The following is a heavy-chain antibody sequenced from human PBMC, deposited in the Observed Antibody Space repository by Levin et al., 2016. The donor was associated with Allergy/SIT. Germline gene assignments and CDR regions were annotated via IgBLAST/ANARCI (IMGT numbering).Heavy chain of an antibody. Sequence: SVKVSCKASGFTFTSSAMQWVRQARGQRLEWIGWIVVGSGNTNYAQKFQERVTITRDMSTSTAYMELSSLRSEDTAVYYCAAAPHKWELPAYWGQGTLVTVSS. J-gene: IGHJ4*02. CDR3: AAAPHKWELPAY. V-gene: IGHV1-58*02. CDR1: GFTFTSSA. D-gene: IGHD1-26*01. CDR2: IVVGSGNT.